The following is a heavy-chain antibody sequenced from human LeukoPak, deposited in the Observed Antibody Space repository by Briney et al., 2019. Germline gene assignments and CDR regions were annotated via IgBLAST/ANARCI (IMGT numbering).Heavy chain of an antibody. D-gene: IGHD3-22*01. V-gene: IGHV1-2*02. J-gene: IGHJ3*02. CDR2: INPNSGGT. CDR3: ARGDSSGYYRKGPFDI. CDR1: GYTFTGYY. Sequence: GASVKVSCKASGYTFTGYYTHWVRQAPGQGLEWMGWINPNSGGTNYAQKFQGRVTMTRDTSISTAYMELSRLRSDDTAVYYCARGDSSGYYRKGPFDIWGQGTMVTVSS.